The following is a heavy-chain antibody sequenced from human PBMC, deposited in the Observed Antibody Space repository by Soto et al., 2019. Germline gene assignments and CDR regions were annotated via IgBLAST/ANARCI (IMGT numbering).Heavy chain of an antibody. J-gene: IGHJ5*02. CDR2: INPATGNT. CDR3: ARRYKSAGWLEP. CDR1: GYSFATYA. Sequence: QVPLVQSGAEVKKPGTSVKVSCKASGYSFATYAIHWVRQAPGQGLEWMGWINPATGNTEYSDKFQDRVTFTRDTSATTAYMELRGLRSEDTAVYYCARRYKSAGWLEPWGQGTLVTVSP. D-gene: IGHD1-1*01. V-gene: IGHV1-3*01.